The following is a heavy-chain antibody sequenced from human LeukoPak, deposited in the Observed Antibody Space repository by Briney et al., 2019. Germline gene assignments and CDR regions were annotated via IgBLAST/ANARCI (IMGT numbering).Heavy chain of an antibody. CDR1: GFTVSSNY. Sequence: GGSLRLSCAASGFTVSSNYMSWVRQAPGKGLEWVSVIYSGGSTYYADSVKGRFTISRYNSKNTLYLQMNSLRAEDTAVYYCARGDYYDSSGYYYDNWFDPWGQGTLVTVSS. CDR2: IYSGGST. D-gene: IGHD3-22*01. J-gene: IGHJ5*02. CDR3: ARGDYYDSSGYYYDNWFDP. V-gene: IGHV3-66*01.